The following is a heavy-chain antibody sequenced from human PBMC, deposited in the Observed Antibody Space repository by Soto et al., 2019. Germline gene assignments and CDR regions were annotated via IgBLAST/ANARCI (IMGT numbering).Heavy chain of an antibody. J-gene: IGHJ5*01. CDR2: ITNRGTHT. V-gene: IGHV3-21*01. CDR3: ARAHEVAWFDS. CDR1: GFSFISYT. D-gene: IGHD2-15*01. Sequence: EVQLVESGGGLVKPGESLRLSCAASGFSFISYTMNWFRQAPGKGLQWVSSITNRGTHTYSADSVKGRFTISRDNDKNSLYLQMNNLRAEDTAIYFCARAHEVAWFDSWGLGTLVTVTS.